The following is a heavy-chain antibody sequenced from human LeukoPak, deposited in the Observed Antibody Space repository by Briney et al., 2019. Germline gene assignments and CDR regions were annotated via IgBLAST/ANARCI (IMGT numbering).Heavy chain of an antibody. CDR3: ARGELLYSSGWYWFAP. CDR1: GYTFTSYY. V-gene: IGHV1-46*01. CDR2: INPSGGST. Sequence: GASVKVSCKASGYTFTSYYMHWVRQAPGQGLEWMGIINPSGGSTSYAQKFQGRVTMTRDTSTSTAYMELRSLRSEDTAVYYCARGELLYSSGWYWFAPWGREPWSPSPQ. D-gene: IGHD6-19*01. J-gene: IGHJ5*02.